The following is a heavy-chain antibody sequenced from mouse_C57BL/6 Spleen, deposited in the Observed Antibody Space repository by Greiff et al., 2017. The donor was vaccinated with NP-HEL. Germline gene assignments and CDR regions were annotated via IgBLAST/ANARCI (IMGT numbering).Heavy chain of an antibody. CDR1: GFTFTDYY. D-gene: IGHD2-1*01. CDR3: ARSIYYGNYFDY. CDR2: IRNKANGYTT. Sequence: EVKLVESGGGLVQPGGSLSLSCAASGFTFTDYYMSWVRQPPGKALEWLGFIRNKANGYTTEYSASVKGRFTISRDNSQSILYLQMNALRAEDSATYYCARSIYYGNYFDYWGQGTTLTVSS. V-gene: IGHV7-3*01. J-gene: IGHJ2*01.